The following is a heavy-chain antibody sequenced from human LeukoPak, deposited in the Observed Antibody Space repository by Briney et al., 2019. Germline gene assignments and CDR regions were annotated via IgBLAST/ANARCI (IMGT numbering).Heavy chain of an antibody. D-gene: IGHD2-15*01. CDR3: AKDLSYCSGGTCYTSRYYGMDV. Sequence: PGGSLRLSCAASGFTFSSYSMNWVRQAPGKGLEWVSYISGSSSTIYYADSVKGRFTISRDNSNNTLYLQMNSLRAEDTAVYYCAKDLSYCSGGTCYTSRYYGMDVWGQGTTVTVSS. CDR1: GFTFSSYS. J-gene: IGHJ6*02. CDR2: ISGSSSTI. V-gene: IGHV3-48*01.